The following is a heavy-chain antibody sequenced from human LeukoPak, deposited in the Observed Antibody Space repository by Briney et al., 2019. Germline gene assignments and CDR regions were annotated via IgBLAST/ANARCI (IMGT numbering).Heavy chain of an antibody. CDR1: GFTFSSYV. Sequence: PGGSLRLSCAASGFTFSSYVMHWVRQAPGKGLEWVAIISYDGSNEYYADSVKGRFTISRDNSKNTLYLQMNSLRAADTAVYYCARVARITMIVVVITDDPFDIWGQGTMVTVSS. CDR3: ARVARITMIVVVITDDPFDI. J-gene: IGHJ3*02. CDR2: ISYDGSNE. V-gene: IGHV3-30*04. D-gene: IGHD3-22*01.